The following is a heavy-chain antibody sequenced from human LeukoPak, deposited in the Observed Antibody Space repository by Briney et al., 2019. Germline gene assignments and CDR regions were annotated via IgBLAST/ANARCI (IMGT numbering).Heavy chain of an antibody. V-gene: IGHV4-59*01. J-gene: IGHJ6*03. Sequence: SETLSLTCTVSGDSINKYFWSWLRQSPGKGLEWIGYISHSGNTNYNPSLKSRVTISLDKSNNQFSLRLSSVTAEDTAVYYCARDLWYYDSSGYSSPNDYYYYMDVWGKGTTVTVSS. CDR2: ISHSGNT. CDR1: GDSINKYF. CDR3: ARDLWYYDSSGYSSPNDYYYYMDV. D-gene: IGHD3-22*01.